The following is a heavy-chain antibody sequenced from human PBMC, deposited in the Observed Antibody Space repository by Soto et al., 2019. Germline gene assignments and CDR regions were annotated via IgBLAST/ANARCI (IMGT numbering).Heavy chain of an antibody. D-gene: IGHD2-2*02. CDR3: ARSPYTTTYFDY. CDR1: GGSISSGDYY. J-gene: IGHJ4*02. Sequence: TLSLTCTVSGGSISSGDYYWAWIRQHPGKGLEWIGHIHYSGDTYYNLSLKSRLTMSVDTSKNQFSLRLKSVTDADTAVYFCARSPYTTTYFDYWGKGTLVTVSS. CDR2: IHYSGDT. V-gene: IGHV4-31*03.